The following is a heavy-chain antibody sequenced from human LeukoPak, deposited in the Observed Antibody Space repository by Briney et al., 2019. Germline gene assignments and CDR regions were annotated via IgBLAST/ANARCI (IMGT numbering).Heavy chain of an antibody. CDR2: IKGDGIST. V-gene: IGHV3-74*01. Sequence: GGSLRLSCAASGFDFSSNWMHWVRHAPGQGLVWVPRIKGDGISTNYADSVKGRFTISRDIAKNTLYLQMNSLRAEDTGVYYCAKDHYWSIDYWGRGTLVTVSS. D-gene: IGHD3-3*01. J-gene: IGHJ4*02. CDR1: GFDFSSNW. CDR3: AKDHYWSIDY.